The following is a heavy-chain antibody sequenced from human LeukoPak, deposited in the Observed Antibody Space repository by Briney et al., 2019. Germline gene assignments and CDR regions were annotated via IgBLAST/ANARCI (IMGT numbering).Heavy chain of an antibody. CDR2: MNPNSGNT. V-gene: IGHV1-8*01. J-gene: IGHJ4*02. Sequence: ASVKVSCKASGYTFTSYDINWVRQATGQGLEWMGWMNPNSGNTGYAQKFQGRVTMTRNTSISTAYMELSSLRSGDTAVYYCARGRRDIVVVVAGQPWGQGTLVTVSS. CDR1: GYTFTSYD. CDR3: ARGRRDIVVVVAGQP. D-gene: IGHD2-15*01.